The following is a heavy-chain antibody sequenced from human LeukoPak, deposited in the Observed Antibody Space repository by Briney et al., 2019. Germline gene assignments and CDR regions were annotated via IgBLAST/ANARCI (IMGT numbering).Heavy chain of an antibody. Sequence: GGSLRLSCTASGFTFGDYAMSWVRQAPGKGLEWVGFIRSKAYGGTTEYAASVKGRFTISRDDSKSIAYLQMNSLKTEDTAVYYCVSPVEGGVTNDYGMDVWGQGTTVTVSS. CDR1: GFTFGDYA. CDR3: VSPVEGGVTNDYGMDV. D-gene: IGHD3-16*01. V-gene: IGHV3-49*04. CDR2: IRSKAYGGTT. J-gene: IGHJ6*02.